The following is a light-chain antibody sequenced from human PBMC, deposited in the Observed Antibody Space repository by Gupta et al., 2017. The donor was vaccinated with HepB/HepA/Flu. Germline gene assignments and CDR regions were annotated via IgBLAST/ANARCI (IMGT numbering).Light chain of an antibody. CDR3: TSYTTSDTYV. J-gene: IGLJ1*01. V-gene: IGLV2-18*02. Sequence: SALTQPPSVSGSPGQSVTISCTGTSRAVGNYNRVSWYQQPPGTAPKLMIYEVTRRPAGAPDRFSGSKAGNTASLTISGLQAEDEADYYCTSYTTSDTYVVGTGTKVTVL. CDR1: SRAVGNYNR. CDR2: EVT.